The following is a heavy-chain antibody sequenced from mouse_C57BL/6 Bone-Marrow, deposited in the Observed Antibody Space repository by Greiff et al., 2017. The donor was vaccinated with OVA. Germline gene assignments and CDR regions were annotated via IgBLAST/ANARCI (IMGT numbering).Heavy chain of an antibody. Sequence: QVQLQQPGAELVKPGASVKLSCKASGYTFTSYWMQWVKQRPGQGLEWIGEIDPSDSYPNYNQKFKGKATLTVDTSSSTAYMQLSSLTSEDSAVYYCARLNWYCDVWGTGTTVTVSS. V-gene: IGHV1-50*01. CDR1: GYTFTSYW. J-gene: IGHJ1*03. CDR3: ARLNWYCDV. CDR2: IDPSDSYP.